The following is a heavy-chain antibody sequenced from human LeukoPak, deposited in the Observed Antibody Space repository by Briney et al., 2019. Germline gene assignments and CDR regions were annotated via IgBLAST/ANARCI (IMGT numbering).Heavy chain of an antibody. Sequence: GSLRLSCAASGFTFSSYSMNWARQAPGKGLEWVSSISSSSSYIYYADSVKGRFTISRDSAKNSLYLQMNSLRAEDTAVYYCARRIAAAGTSWYFDLWGRGTLVTVSS. D-gene: IGHD6-13*01. CDR1: GFTFSSYS. CDR2: ISSSSSYI. V-gene: IGHV3-21*01. CDR3: ARRIAAAGTSWYFDL. J-gene: IGHJ2*01.